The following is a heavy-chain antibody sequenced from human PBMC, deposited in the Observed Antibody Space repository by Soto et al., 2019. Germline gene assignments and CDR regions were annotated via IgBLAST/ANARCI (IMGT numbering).Heavy chain of an antibody. CDR3: ARDHGGGITFE. CDR1: GYTFTSYA. D-gene: IGHD3-16*01. Sequence: QVQLVQSGAEVKKPGASVKVSCKTSGYTFTSYAISWVRQAPGQGLEWMGWISAYNGNTKYAQKLQGRVTMTTDTSTSTAHMALRSLRSDDTAVYYCARDHGGGITFEWGQGTQVTVSS. CDR2: ISAYNGNT. V-gene: IGHV1-18*01. J-gene: IGHJ4*02.